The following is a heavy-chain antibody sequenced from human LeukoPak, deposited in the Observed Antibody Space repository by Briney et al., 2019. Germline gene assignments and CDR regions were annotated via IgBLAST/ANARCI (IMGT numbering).Heavy chain of an antibody. J-gene: IGHJ4*02. CDR3: ARAKNIKMTTILDY. V-gene: IGHV3-21*01. CDR1: GFTFSAYY. D-gene: IGHD5-24*01. CDR2: ISSTTDYK. Sequence: GGSLRLSCAASGFTFSAYYMNWVRQAPGKGLEWVSSISSTTDYKVSADSLKGRFTISRDNANNSLYLQMNSLRAEDTAVYYCARAKNIKMTTILDYWGQGTLVTVSS.